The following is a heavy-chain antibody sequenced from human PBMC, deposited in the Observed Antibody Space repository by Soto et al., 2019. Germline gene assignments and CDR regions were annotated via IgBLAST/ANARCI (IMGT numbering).Heavy chain of an antibody. CDR1: GFTFSSYA. D-gene: IGHD6-13*01. CDR3: ARDRVYSSSWVDY. V-gene: IGHV3-30-3*01. J-gene: IGHJ4*02. CDR2: ISYDGSNK. Sequence: QVQLVESGVGVVQPGRSLRLSCAASGFTFSSYAMHWVRQAPGKGLEWVAVISYDGSNKYYADSVKGRFTISRDNSKNTLYLQMNSLRAEDTAVYYCARDRVYSSSWVDYWGQGTLVTVSS.